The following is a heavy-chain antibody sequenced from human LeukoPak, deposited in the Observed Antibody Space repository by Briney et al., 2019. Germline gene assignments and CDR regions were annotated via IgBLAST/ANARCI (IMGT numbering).Heavy chain of an antibody. D-gene: IGHD1-7*01. CDR1: GGSFSGYY. Sequence: SETLSLTCAVYGGSFSGYYWSWIRQPPGKGLEWIGEINHSGSTNYNPSLKSRVTISVDTSENQFSLKLSSVTAADTAVYYCARIIPRITGTTLGYYFDYWGQGTQVTVSS. V-gene: IGHV4-34*01. CDR3: ARIIPRITGTTLGYYFDY. CDR2: INHSGST. J-gene: IGHJ4*02.